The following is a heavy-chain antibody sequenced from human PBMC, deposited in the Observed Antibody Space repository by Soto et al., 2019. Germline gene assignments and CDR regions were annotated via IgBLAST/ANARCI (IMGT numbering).Heavy chain of an antibody. CDR3: AKDQFLYYYDSSGSDY. Sequence: PGGSLRLSCAASGFTFSSYGMHWVRQAPGKGLEWVAVISYDGSNKYYAESVKGRFTISRDNSKNTLYLQMNSLRAEDTAVYYCAKDQFLYYYDSSGSDYWGQGT. CDR2: ISYDGSNK. D-gene: IGHD3-22*01. V-gene: IGHV3-30*18. J-gene: IGHJ4*02. CDR1: GFTFSSYG.